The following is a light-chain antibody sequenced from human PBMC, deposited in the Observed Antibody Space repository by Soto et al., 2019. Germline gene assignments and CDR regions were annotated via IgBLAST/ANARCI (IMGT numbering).Light chain of an antibody. Sequence: EIVLTQSPATLSVSPGEGATLSCRASQSISSNLAWYQQKPGQAPRLLIYGASTRATGIPVRFSGSGSGTDFTLTISRLEPEDFAVYYCQQYGSSGTFGQGTKVDI. CDR2: GAS. J-gene: IGKJ1*01. V-gene: IGKV3-20*01. CDR1: QSISSN. CDR3: QQYGSSGT.